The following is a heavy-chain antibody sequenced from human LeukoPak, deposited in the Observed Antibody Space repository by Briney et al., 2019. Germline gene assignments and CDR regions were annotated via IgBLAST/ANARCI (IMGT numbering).Heavy chain of an antibody. Sequence: SVKVSCKASGGTFSSYAISWVRQAPGQGLEWMGRIIPILGIANYAQKFQGRVTIAADKSTSTAYMELSSLRSEDTAVYYCARDYYGSGNVDYWGQGTLVTVSS. CDR2: IIPILGIA. CDR1: GGTFSSYA. V-gene: IGHV1-69*04. CDR3: ARDYYGSGNVDY. D-gene: IGHD3-10*01. J-gene: IGHJ4*02.